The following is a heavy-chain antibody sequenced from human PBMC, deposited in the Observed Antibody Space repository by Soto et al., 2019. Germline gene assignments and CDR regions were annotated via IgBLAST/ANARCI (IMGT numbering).Heavy chain of an antibody. CDR3: ERRVAYSSSSGYFDY. Sequence: SETLSLTCTVSGGSISRSSYYWGWIRQPPGKGREWIGSIYYSGSTYYNPSLKSRVTISVDTSKSQFSLTLSSVPAADTAVYYCERRVAYSSSSGYFDYWGQGTLVTVSS. D-gene: IGHD6-6*01. V-gene: IGHV4-39*01. CDR1: GGSISRSSYY. CDR2: IYYSGST. J-gene: IGHJ4*02.